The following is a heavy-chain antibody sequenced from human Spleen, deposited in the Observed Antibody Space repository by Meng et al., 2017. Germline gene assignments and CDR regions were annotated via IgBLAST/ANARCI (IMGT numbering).Heavy chain of an antibody. J-gene: IGHJ5*02. V-gene: IGHV4-31*03. CDR3: ARAGDTAIFDT. D-gene: IGHD5-18*01. Sequence: PLPYVAHGRVTPSNALSPPCTVSGGSISGGGFYWSWSRQPPGKGLGWIGFIYHTGTTYYNPSLKSRLSISVDASENQFSLNVNSVTAADTAVYYCARAGDTAIFDTWGQGTLVTVSS. CDR1: GGSISGGGFY. CDR2: IYHTGTT.